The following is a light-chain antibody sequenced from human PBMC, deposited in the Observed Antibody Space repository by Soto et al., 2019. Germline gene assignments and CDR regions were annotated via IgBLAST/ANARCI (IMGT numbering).Light chain of an antibody. CDR1: QNIRSR. V-gene: IGKV1-5*01. J-gene: IGKJ1*01. CDR2: DAS. Sequence: DFQMTQSPSTLSASVGDRVTITCRASQNIRSRLAWFQQKPGKAPKLLIYDASSLESGVPQRFSGSGSGTDFTLAISSLQPEDSATYYCLQDINYPWTFGQGTKVDIK. CDR3: LQDINYPWT.